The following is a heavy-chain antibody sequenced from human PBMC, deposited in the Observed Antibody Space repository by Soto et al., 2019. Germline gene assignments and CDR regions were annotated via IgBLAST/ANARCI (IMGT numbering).Heavy chain of an antibody. V-gene: IGHV3-23*01. J-gene: IGHJ4*02. Sequence: RLWCAVAEVTCIGYARSRIIQAPGKGLEWVSAISGSGGSTYYADSVKGRFTISRDNSKNTLYLQMNSLRAEDTAVYYCAKDLETRGGGSTHWGQGTLVTVSS. CDR2: ISGSGGST. CDR3: AKDLETRGGGSTH. CDR1: EVTCIGYA. D-gene: IGHD3-10*01.